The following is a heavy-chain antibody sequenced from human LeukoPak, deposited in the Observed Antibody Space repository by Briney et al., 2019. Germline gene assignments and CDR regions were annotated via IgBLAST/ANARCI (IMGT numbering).Heavy chain of an antibody. V-gene: IGHV4-39*01. D-gene: IGHD2-2*02. CDR3: ARRGGYCSSTSCYIEYNWFDP. CDR1: GGSISSSSYY. Sequence: PSETLSLTCTVSGGSISSSSYYWGWIRQPPGKGLEWIGSIYYSGSTYYNPSLKSRVTISVDASKNQLSLKLSSVTAADTAVYYCARRGGYCSSTSCYIEYNWFDPWGQGTLVTVSS. CDR2: IYYSGST. J-gene: IGHJ5*02.